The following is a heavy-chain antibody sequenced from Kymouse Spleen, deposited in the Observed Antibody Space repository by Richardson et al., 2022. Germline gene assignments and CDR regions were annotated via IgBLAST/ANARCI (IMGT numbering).Heavy chain of an antibody. D-gene: IGHD3-10*01. CDR2: INHSGST. V-gene: IGHV4-34*01. CDR3: ARGADYYGSGSRNWFDP. Sequence: QVQLQQWGAGLLKPSETLSLTCAVYGGSFSGYYWSWIRQPPGKGLEWIGEINHSGSTNYNPSLKSRVTISVDTSKNQFSLKLSSVTAADTAVYYCARGADYYGSGSRNWFDPWGQGTLVTVSS. CDR1: GGSFSGYY. J-gene: IGHJ5*02.